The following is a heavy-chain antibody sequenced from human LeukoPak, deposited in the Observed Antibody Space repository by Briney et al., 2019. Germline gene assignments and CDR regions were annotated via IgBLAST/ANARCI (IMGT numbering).Heavy chain of an antibody. V-gene: IGHV4-59*12. J-gene: IGHJ4*02. CDR2: IYYSGST. Sequence: SETLSLTCTVSGGSISSYYWSWIRQPPGKGLEWIGNIYYSGSTNYNPSLKSRVTISVDTSKNQFSLRLSSVTAADTAVYYCARPSRYYYGSGSYYTQVYFDYWGQGTLVTVSS. D-gene: IGHD3-10*01. CDR3: ARPSRYYYGSGSYYTQVYFDY. CDR1: GGSISSYY.